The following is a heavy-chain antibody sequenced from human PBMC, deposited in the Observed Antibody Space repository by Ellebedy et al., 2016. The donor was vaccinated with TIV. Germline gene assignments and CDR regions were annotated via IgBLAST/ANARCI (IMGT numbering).Heavy chain of an antibody. D-gene: IGHD6-6*01. CDR2: INHSGST. CDR3: ARVADPSIAARPLDY. CDR1: GGSFSGYY. Sequence: GSLRLSXAVYGGSFSGYYWSWIRQPPGKGLEWIGEINHSGSTNYNPSLKSRVTISVDTSKNQFSLKLSSVTAADTAVYYCARVADPSIAARPLDYWGQGTLVTVSS. J-gene: IGHJ4*02. V-gene: IGHV4-34*01.